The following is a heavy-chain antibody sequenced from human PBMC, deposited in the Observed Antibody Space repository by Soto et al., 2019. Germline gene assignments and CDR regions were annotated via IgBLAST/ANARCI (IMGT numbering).Heavy chain of an antibody. J-gene: IGHJ4*02. CDR2: IYYSGST. V-gene: IGHV4-59*01. D-gene: IGHD5-18*01. CDR3: ARDIQSYGLDY. CDR1: GGSISSYY. Sequence: PSETLSLTCTVSGGSISSYYWSWIRQPPGKGLEWIGYIYYSGSTNYNPSLKSRVTISVDTSKNQFSLKLSSVTAADTAVYYCARDIQSYGLDYWGQGTLVTVSS.